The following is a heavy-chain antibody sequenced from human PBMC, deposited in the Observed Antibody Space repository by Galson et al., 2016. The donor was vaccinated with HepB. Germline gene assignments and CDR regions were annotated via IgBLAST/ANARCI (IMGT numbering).Heavy chain of an antibody. CDR2: INAGGGT. V-gene: IGHV3-23*01. CDR3: VQGSTAPAV. J-gene: IGHJ6*04. CDR1: GFTFSSYA. Sequence: SLRLSCAVSGFTFSSYAMSWVRQAPGKGLEWVSAINAGGGTTYADSMKGRFTISRDNSKNTLSLQMNSLTADDTAIYYCVQGSTAPAVWGKGTTVTVSS. D-gene: IGHD2-2*01.